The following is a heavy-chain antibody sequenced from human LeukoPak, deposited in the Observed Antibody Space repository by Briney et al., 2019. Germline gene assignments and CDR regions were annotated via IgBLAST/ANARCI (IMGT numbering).Heavy chain of an antibody. CDR1: EYTFTTYY. Sequence: ASVKVSCKASEYTFTTYYIHWVRQAPGQGLEWMGIINPSGGTTSYAQKFQGRVTMTRDTSTSTVYMELSSLRSEDTAVYYCAREAGLGELLIGDYWGQGTLVTVSS. J-gene: IGHJ4*02. CDR3: AREAGLGELLIGDY. V-gene: IGHV1-46*01. D-gene: IGHD3-10*01. CDR2: INPSGGTT.